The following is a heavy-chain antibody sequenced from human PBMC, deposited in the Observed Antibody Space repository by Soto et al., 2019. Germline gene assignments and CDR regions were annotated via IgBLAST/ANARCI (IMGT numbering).Heavy chain of an antibody. Sequence: PGGSLGLSCAASGFTFSNFEMHWVRQAPGKGLEWVSYINTAGSTKYYAESVKGRFTISRDNARNSLFLQMNSLRAEDTAVYYCARAECSTPNCLTAYYSYGLDVWGQGNTVTVYS. CDR1: GFTFSNFE. J-gene: IGHJ6*02. CDR2: INTAGSTK. D-gene: IGHD2-2*01. V-gene: IGHV3-48*03. CDR3: ARAECSTPNCLTAYYSYGLDV.